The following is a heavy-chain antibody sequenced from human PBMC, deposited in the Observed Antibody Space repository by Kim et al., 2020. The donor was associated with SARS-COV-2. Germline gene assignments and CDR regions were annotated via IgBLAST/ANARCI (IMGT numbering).Heavy chain of an antibody. V-gene: IGHV4-34*01. J-gene: IGHJ4*02. Sequence: SETLSLTCAVYGGSFSGYYWSWIRQPPGKGLEWIGEINHSGSTNYNPSLKSRVTISVDTSKNQFSLKLSSVTAADTAVYYCASGYFDWLFDYWGQGTLVTVSS. D-gene: IGHD3-9*01. CDR2: INHSGST. CDR1: GGSFSGYY. CDR3: ASGYFDWLFDY.